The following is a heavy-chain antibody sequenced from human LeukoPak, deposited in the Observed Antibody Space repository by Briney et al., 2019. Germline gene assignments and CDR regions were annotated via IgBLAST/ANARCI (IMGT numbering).Heavy chain of an antibody. D-gene: IGHD6-13*01. CDR2: SSAYNGNT. CDR1: GYTFTSYG. J-gene: IGHJ6*02. CDR3: ARAWAAAGQMDV. Sequence: ASVKVSCKASGYTFTSYGISWVRQAPGQGLEWMGWSSAYNGNTNYAQKLQGRVTMTTDTSTSTAYMELRSLRSDDTAVYYCARAWAAAGQMDVWGQGTTVTVSS. V-gene: IGHV1-18*01.